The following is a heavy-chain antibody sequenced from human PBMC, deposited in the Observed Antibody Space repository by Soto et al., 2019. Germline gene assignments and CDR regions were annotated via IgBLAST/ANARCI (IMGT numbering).Heavy chain of an antibody. CDR1: GGSISSHY. D-gene: IGHD6-19*01. CDR2: IYDSGST. CDR3: ARGRGTSGWEPGH. V-gene: IGHV4-59*11. J-gene: IGHJ4*02. Sequence: QVQLQESGPGLVRPSETLSLTCSVSGGSISSHYWNWIRQPPGKGLEWIGYIYDSGSTNYNPSLKSRVTITADTSKTQVSLRLSSVTAADTAVYFCARGRGTSGWEPGHWGQGTLVTVSS.